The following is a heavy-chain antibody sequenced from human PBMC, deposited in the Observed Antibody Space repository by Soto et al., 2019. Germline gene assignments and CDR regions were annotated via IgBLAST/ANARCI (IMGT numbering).Heavy chain of an antibody. V-gene: IGHV4-30-4*01. Sequence: PSETLSLTCTVSGGSISSGDYYWSWIRQPPGKGLEWIGYIYYSGSTYYNPSLKSRVTISVDTSKNQFSLKLSSVTAADTAVYYCALGAVVTNERDASFGSWGQGTLVTVSS. CDR2: IYYSGST. D-gene: IGHD2-15*01. J-gene: IGHJ4*02. CDR1: GGSISSGDYY. CDR3: ALGAVVTNERDASFGS.